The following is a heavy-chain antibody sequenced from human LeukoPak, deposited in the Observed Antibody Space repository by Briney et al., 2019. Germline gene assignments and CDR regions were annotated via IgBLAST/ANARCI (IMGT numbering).Heavy chain of an antibody. D-gene: IGHD2-21*02. Sequence: ASVKVSCKASGGTFSSYAISWVRQAPGQGLEWMGGIIPIFGTANYAQKFQGRVTITTDESTSTAYMELSSLRSEDTAVYSCARGGDCGGDCHDAFDIWGQGTMVTVSS. CDR3: ARGGDCGGDCHDAFDI. V-gene: IGHV1-69*05. CDR1: GGTFSSYA. J-gene: IGHJ3*02. CDR2: IIPIFGTA.